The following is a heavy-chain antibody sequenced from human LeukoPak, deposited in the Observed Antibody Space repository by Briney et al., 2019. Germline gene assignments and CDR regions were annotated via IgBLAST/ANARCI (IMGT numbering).Heavy chain of an antibody. J-gene: IGHJ4*02. CDR1: GGSFSGYY. V-gene: IGHV4-34*01. Sequence: SETLSLTCAVYGGSFSGYYWSWIRQPPGKGLEWIGEINHSGSTNYNPSLKSRVTISVDTSKNQFSPKLSSVTAADTAVYCCARGGRRMVRDWGQGTLVTVSS. CDR3: ARGGRRMVRD. D-gene: IGHD3-10*01. CDR2: INHSGST.